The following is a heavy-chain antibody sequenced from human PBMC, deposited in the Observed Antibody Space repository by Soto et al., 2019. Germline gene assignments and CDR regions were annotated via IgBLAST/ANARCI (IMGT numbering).Heavy chain of an antibody. CDR1: GFTFNTYA. J-gene: IGHJ6*02. Sequence: VGSLRLSCAASGFTFNTYAMSWVRQAPGKGLEWVSTVSYSGGNTYYADFVKGRFTISRDNSKNSLYLQMNSLGAEDTAMYYCERESEHYYDHGMDFWGQGTTVTVSS. CDR3: ERESEHYYDHGMDF. CDR2: VSYSGGNT. V-gene: IGHV3-23*01.